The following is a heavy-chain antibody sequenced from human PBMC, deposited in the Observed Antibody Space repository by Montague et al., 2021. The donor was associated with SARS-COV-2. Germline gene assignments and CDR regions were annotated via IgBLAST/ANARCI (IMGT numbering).Heavy chain of an antibody. V-gene: IGHV4-59*01. CDR1: GGSISSYY. CDR2: IYYSGST. D-gene: IGHD3-10*01. Sequence: TLSLTCTVSGGSISSYYWSWIRQPPGKGLEWIGYIYYSGSTNYNPSLKSRVTISVDTSKNQFSLKLSSVTAADTAVYYCAREGSGRGYYYYGMDVWGQGITVTVSS. CDR3: AREGSGRGYYYYGMDV. J-gene: IGHJ6*02.